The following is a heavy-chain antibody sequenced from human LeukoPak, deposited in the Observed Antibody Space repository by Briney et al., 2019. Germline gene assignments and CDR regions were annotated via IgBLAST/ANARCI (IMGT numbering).Heavy chain of an antibody. CDR2: IIPILGIA. CDR1: GGTFSSYA. V-gene: IGHV1-69*04. Sequence: ATVKVSCKASGGTFSSYAISWVRQAPGQGLEWIGRIIPILGIANYAQKFQGRVTITADKSTSTAYMELSSLRSEDTAVYYCARVNSYGLYYFDYWGQGTLVTVSS. D-gene: IGHD5-18*01. CDR3: ARVNSYGLYYFDY. J-gene: IGHJ4*02.